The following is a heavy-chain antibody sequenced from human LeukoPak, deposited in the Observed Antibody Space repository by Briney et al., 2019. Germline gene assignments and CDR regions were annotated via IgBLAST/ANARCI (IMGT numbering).Heavy chain of an antibody. CDR1: GFTFSSYS. CDR3: ARDLSLYCSGGSCYSLNY. CDR2: ISSSSSTI. D-gene: IGHD2-15*01. J-gene: IGHJ4*02. V-gene: IGHV3-48*01. Sequence: GGSLRLSCAASGFTFSSYSMNWVRQAPGKGLEWVSYISSSSSTIYYADSVKGRFTISRDNAKNSLFLQMNSLRAEDTAVYYCARDLSLYCSGGSCYSLNYWGQGTLVTVSS.